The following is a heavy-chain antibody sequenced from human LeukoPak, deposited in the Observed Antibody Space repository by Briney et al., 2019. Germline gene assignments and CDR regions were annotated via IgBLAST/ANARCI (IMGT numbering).Heavy chain of an antibody. V-gene: IGHV3-23*01. D-gene: IGHD6-13*01. CDR2: ISGSGGST. CDR3: AKDLRSSQVIDY. Sequence: GSLRLSCAASGFTFSSYAMSWVRQAPGKGLEWVSAISGSGGSTYYADSVKGRFTISRDNSKNTLYLQMNSLRAEDTAVYYCAKDLRSSQVIDYWGQGTLVTVSS. CDR1: GFTFSSYA. J-gene: IGHJ4*02.